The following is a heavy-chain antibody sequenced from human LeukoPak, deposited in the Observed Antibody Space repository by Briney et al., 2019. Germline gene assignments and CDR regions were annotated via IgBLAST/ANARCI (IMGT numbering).Heavy chain of an antibody. CDR3: ARDHMGTYYYDSSGYSLAY. D-gene: IGHD3-22*01. J-gene: IGHJ4*02. CDR1: GGTFSSYA. CDR2: IIPILGIA. V-gene: IGHV1-69*04. Sequence: GASVKVSCKASGGTFSSYAISWVRQAPGQGLEWMGRIIPILGIANYAQKFQGRVTITADKSTSTAYMELSNLRSEDTAVYYCARDHMGTYYYDSSGYSLAYWGQGTLVTVSS.